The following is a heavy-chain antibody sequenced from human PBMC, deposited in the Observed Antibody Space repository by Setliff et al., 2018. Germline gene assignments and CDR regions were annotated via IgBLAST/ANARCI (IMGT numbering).Heavy chain of an antibody. CDR3: ARDQGSGYAYYFDY. V-gene: IGHV1-18*01. D-gene: IGHD5-12*01. Sequence: ASVKVSCKASGYTFTSYGISWVRQAPGQGLEWMGWISAYNGNTNYAQKLQGRVTMTTDTSTSTVYMELSSLRSEDTAVYYCARDQGSGYAYYFDYWGQGTLVTVSS. J-gene: IGHJ4*02. CDR1: GYTFTSYG. CDR2: ISAYNGNT.